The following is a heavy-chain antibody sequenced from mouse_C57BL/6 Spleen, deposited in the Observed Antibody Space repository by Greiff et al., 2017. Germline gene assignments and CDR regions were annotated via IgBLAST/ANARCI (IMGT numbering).Heavy chain of an antibody. CDR1: GYTFTSYW. D-gene: IGHD1-1*01. V-gene: IGHV1-52*01. Sequence: VQLQQPGAELVRPGSSVKLSCKASGYTFTSYWMHWVKQRPIQGLEWIGNIDPSDSETHYNQKFKDKATLTVDKSSSTAYMQLSSLTSEDSAVYYGERPLTGSSSEYFDVWGTGTTVTVSS. CDR2: IDPSDSET. CDR3: ERPLTGSSSEYFDV. J-gene: IGHJ1*03.